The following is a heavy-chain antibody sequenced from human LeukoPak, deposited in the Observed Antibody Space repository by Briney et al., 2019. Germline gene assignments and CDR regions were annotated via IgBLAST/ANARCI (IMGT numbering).Heavy chain of an antibody. J-gene: IGHJ4*02. Sequence: GASVKVSCKASGYTFTGYYMHWVRQAPGQGLEWMGWINPNSGGTNYAQKFQGRVTMTRDTSISTAYMELSRRRSDDTAVYYCARDSGGLAALDYWGQGTLVTVSS. CDR2: INPNSGGT. CDR3: ARDSGGLAALDY. CDR1: GYTFTGYY. D-gene: IGHD6-19*01. V-gene: IGHV1-2*02.